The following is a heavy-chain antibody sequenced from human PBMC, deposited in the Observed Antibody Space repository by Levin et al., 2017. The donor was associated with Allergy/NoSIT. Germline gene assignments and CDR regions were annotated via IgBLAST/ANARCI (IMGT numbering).Heavy chain of an antibody. CDR2: LHYTGTT. J-gene: IGHJ6*01. CDR3: ARDGYCSSLTCGPYGMGV. V-gene: IGHV4-39*01. Sequence: ASETLSLTCIVSGDSVTTNTYHWAWIRQAPGKAPEWIGSLHYTGTTKFHPSLQSRVTMSVDTSKNEFSLRLTSVTVADPAVYFCARDGYCSSLTCGPYGMGVWGQGTTVIVSS. D-gene: IGHD2-15*01. CDR1: GDSVTTNTYH.